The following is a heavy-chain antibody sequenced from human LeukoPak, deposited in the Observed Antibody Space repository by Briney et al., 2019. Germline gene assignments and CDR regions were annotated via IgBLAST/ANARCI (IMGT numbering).Heavy chain of an antibody. CDR1: VFTFCSYG. Sequence: GGSLRLSCAASVFTFCSYGMHWVRQAPGKGLEWVAVIWYDGSNKYYADSVKGRFTISRDNSKSTLYLQMNSPRAEDTAVYYCARDKCSSTSCYRALDYWGQGTLVTVSS. D-gene: IGHD2-2*02. V-gene: IGHV3-33*01. CDR3: ARDKCSSTSCYRALDY. CDR2: IWYDGSNK. J-gene: IGHJ4*02.